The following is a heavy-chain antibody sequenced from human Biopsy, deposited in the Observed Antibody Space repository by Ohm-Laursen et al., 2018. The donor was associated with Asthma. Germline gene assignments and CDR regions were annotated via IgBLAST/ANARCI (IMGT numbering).Heavy chain of an antibody. Sequence: AASVKVSCKLSGYILTDLSMHWVRQAPGQGLEWMGGHDHEEGGTVNARRFQGRVTMTEDTSTDTAYMELSSLSPDDTAVYYCASDFPKDYVRYNFQFWGQGTLVTVSS. CDR1: GYILTDLS. CDR3: ASDFPKDYVRYNFQF. V-gene: IGHV1-24*01. D-gene: IGHD4-17*01. CDR2: HDHEEGGT. J-gene: IGHJ4*02.